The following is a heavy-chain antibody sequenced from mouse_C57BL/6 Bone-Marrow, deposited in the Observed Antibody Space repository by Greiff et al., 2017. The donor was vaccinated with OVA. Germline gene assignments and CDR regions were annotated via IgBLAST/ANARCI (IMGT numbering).Heavy chain of an antibody. CDR1: GFTFSDHG. J-gene: IGHJ3*01. V-gene: IGHV5-17*01. CDR2: ISSGSSTI. D-gene: IGHD2-4*01. CDR3: ARAGDYGFFAY. Sequence: DVKLVESGGGLVKPGGFLKLSCAASGFTFSDHGMHWVRQAPEKGLEWVAYISSGSSTIYYADTVKGRFTISRDNAKNTLFLQMTSLRSEDTAIYYCARAGDYGFFAYWGQGTLVTVSA.